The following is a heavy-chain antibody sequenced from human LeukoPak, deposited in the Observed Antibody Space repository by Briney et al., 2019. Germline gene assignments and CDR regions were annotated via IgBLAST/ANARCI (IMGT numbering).Heavy chain of an antibody. CDR3: SREGDYGDYVRYWFDP. V-gene: IGHV3-30*04. J-gene: IGHJ5*02. CDR2: ISFDGSNK. CDR1: GVTFSKYA. Sequence: SAGALRLSCAAYGVTFSKYAMHWGRQTPGKGLEWVAVISFDGSNKYYADSVKGRFSISRDNSENALYLQMNSLRAEDTAVYYCSREGDYGDYVRYWFDPWGQGTLVTVS. D-gene: IGHD4-17*01.